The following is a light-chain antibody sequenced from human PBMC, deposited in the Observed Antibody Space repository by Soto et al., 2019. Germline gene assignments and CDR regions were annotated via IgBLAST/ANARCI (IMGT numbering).Light chain of an antibody. J-gene: IGKJ5*01. V-gene: IGKV3-20*01. CDR1: QSVSSSY. CDR2: GAS. Sequence: ENVLTQSPGTLSLSPGERATLSCRASQSVSSSYLAWYQQKPGQAPRLLIYGASSRATGIPERFSGSGSGTDFTLTISRLEPEDFAMYYCHQYGSSPPVTFGQGTRLEI. CDR3: HQYGSSPPVT.